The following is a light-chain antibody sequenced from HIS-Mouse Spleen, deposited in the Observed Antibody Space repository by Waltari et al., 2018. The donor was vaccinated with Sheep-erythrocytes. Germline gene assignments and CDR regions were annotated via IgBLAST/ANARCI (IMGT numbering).Light chain of an antibody. CDR3: SSYAGSNNWV. J-gene: IGLJ3*02. Sequence: QSALTQPPSASGSPRQSLTISCPGTSSHVGGHCYGFWYQQPPGKAPQLMIYVVSKRPSGVPDRFSGSKSGNTASLTVSGLQAEDEADYYCSSYAGSNNWVFGGGTKLTVL. CDR1: SSHVGGHCY. CDR2: VVS. V-gene: IGLV2-8*01.